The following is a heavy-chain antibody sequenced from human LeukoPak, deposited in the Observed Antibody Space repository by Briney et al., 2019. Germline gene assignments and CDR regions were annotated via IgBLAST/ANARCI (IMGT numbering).Heavy chain of an antibody. CDR2: IGDNGRQT. CDR3: ARDGSGSPDY. CDR1: GFTFSNYA. V-gene: IGHV3-64*01. Sequence: GGSLRLSCAASGFTFSNYAIHWVRQAPGKGLEYVSAIGDNGRQTFYANSVKGRFTISRDNSKNTLYLQMGSLRAEDMAVYYCARDGSGSPDYWGQGTLVTVSS. D-gene: IGHD3-10*01. J-gene: IGHJ4*02.